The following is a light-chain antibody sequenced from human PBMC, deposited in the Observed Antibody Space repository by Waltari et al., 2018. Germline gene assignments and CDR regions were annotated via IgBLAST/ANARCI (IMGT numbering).Light chain of an antibody. CDR2: AAT. J-gene: IGKJ2*01. Sequence: DIQMTQSPATLSASVGDRVTITCRASQSISTYLNWYQQKPGKAPSLLIFAATSLQSGVPSRLSGSGSGTEFTLTINNLQPEDFATYYCQQGYSSPPYTFGQGTKLLI. V-gene: IGKV1-39*01. CDR1: QSISTY. CDR3: QQGYSSPPYT.